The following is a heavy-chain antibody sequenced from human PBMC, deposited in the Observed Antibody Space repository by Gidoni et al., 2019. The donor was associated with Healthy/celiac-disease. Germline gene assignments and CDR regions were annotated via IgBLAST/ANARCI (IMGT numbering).Heavy chain of an antibody. J-gene: IGHJ5*02. Sequence: GEINHSGSTNYNPSLKSRVTISVDTSKNQFSLKLSSVTAADTAVYYCARALLAEIGAAAGKGTVNNWFDPWGQGTLVTVSS. D-gene: IGHD6-13*01. CDR3: ARALLAEIGAAAGKGTVNNWFDP. V-gene: IGHV4-34*01. CDR2: INHSGST.